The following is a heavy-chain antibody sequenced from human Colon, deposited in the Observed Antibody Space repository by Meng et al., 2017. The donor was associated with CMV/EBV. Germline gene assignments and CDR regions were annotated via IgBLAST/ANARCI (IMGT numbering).Heavy chain of an antibody. D-gene: IGHD5-12*01. Sequence: WAASGFTFISFAMTWVRHAPGRGLEWVSAITGGGNTYYADSVKGRFTISRDNSKNRLYLQMSSLRREDTAVYYCAPDGGLRVANYFEHWGQGTLVTVSS. CDR3: APDGGLRVANYFEH. CDR1: GFTFISFA. V-gene: IGHV3-23*01. J-gene: IGHJ4*02. CDR2: ITGGGNT.